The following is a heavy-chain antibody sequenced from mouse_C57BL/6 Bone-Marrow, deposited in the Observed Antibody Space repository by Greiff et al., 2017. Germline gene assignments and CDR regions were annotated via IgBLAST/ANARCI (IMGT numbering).Heavy chain of an antibody. D-gene: IGHD1-1*01. CDR2: INPNNGGT. CDR1: GYTFTDYY. CDR3: ARWGYYYGSKYYYAMDY. J-gene: IGHJ4*01. Sequence: EVQLQQSGPELVKPGASVKISCKASGYTFTDYYMNWVKQSHGKSLEWIGDINPNNGGTSYNQKFKGNATLTVDKSSSTAYMELRSLTSEDSAVYYCARWGYYYGSKYYYAMDYWGQGTSVTVSS. V-gene: IGHV1-26*01.